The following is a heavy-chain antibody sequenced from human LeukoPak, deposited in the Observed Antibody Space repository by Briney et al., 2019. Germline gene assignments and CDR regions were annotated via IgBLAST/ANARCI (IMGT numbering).Heavy chain of an antibody. Sequence: GASVKVSCKASGGTFSSYAISWVRQARGQGLEWMGGIIPIFGTANYAQKFQGRVTITADESTSTAYMELSSLRSEDTAVYYCASSHHYGSGSYSGSDWGQGTLVTVSS. CDR2: IIPIFGTA. CDR3: ASSHHYGSGSYSGSD. D-gene: IGHD3-10*01. V-gene: IGHV1-69*01. CDR1: GGTFSSYA. J-gene: IGHJ4*02.